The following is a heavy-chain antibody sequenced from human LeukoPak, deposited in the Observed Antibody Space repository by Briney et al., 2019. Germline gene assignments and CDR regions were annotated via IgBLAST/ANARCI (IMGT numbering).Heavy chain of an antibody. CDR1: GYTFTAYY. D-gene: IGHD2-15*01. Sequence: ASVKVSCKASGYTFTAYYMHWVRQAPGQGPEWMGWIDTNTGDTKYAQKFQGRVTITRDTSIGTAYMELSSLISDDTAVYYCASEAICAGGSCYLQMVASWGPGTLVTVSS. CDR2: IDTNTGDT. V-gene: IGHV1-2*02. CDR3: ASEAICAGGSCYLQMVAS. J-gene: IGHJ4*02.